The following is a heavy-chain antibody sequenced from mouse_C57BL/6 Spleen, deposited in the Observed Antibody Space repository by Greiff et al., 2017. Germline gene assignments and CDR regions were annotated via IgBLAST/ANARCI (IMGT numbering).Heavy chain of an antibody. CDR3: VREEDSNPGGYYAMDY. Sequence: EVQGVESGGGLVQPKGSLKLSCAASGFTFNTYAMHWVRQAPGKGLEWVARIRSKSSNYATYYADSVKDRFTISRDDSQSLLYLQMNNLKTEDTAMYYCVREEDSNPGGYYAMDYWGQGTSVTVSS. CDR2: IRSKSSNYAT. D-gene: IGHD2-5*01. V-gene: IGHV10-3*01. CDR1: GFTFNTYA. J-gene: IGHJ4*01.